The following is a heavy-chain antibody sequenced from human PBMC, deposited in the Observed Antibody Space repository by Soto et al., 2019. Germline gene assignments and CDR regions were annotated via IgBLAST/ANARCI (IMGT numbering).Heavy chain of an antibody. CDR1: GGSISSGGYY. V-gene: IGHV4-31*02. D-gene: IGHD6-13*01. CDR2: IYYSGST. J-gene: IGHJ6*03. Sequence: SEPLSLTCTVSGGSISSGGYYWSWIRQHPGKGLEWIGYIYYSGSTYYNPSLKSRVTISVDTSKNQFSLKLSSVTAADTAVYYCACLPGYSSSWPSDYYYYYYMDVWGKGTTVTVSS. CDR3: ACLPGYSSSWPSDYYYYYYMDV.